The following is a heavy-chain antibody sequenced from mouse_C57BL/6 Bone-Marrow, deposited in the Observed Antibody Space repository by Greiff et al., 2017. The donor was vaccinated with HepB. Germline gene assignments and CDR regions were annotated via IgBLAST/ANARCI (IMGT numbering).Heavy chain of an antibody. V-gene: IGHV1-80*01. D-gene: IGHD2-4*01. J-gene: IGHJ4*01. Sequence: VKLVESGAELVKPGASVKISCKASGYAFSSYWMNWVKQRPGKGLEWIGQIYPGDGDTNYNGKFKGKATLTADKSSSTAYMQLSSLTSEDSAVYFCARGYYDYDAYAMDYWGQGTSVTVSS. CDR3: ARGYYDYDAYAMDY. CDR2: IYPGDGDT. CDR1: GYAFSSYW.